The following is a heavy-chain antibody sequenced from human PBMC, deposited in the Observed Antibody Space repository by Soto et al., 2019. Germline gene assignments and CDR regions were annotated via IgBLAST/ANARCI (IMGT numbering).Heavy chain of an antibody. D-gene: IGHD3-10*01. J-gene: IGHJ4*02. Sequence: QITLKESGPTLVKPTQTLTLTCTFSGFSLSTSGVGVGWIRQPPGKALEWLALIYWDDDKRYSPSLKSTLTITKDPSKHQAVPTRANMDPVDTATYYGAHRRFPRGLDYWGQGTQVTVSS. CDR3: AHRRFPRGLDY. CDR2: IYWDDDK. CDR1: GFSLSTSGVG. V-gene: IGHV2-5*02.